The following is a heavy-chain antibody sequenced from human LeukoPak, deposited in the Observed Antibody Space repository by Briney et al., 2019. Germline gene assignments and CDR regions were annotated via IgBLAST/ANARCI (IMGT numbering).Heavy chain of an antibody. CDR3: ARSRGYSGSSPNAFDI. D-gene: IGHD1-26*01. CDR1: GYSFTSYW. CDR2: IYPGDSDT. Sequence: GESLKISCKGSGYSFTSYWIGWVRQMPGKGLEWMGIIYPGDSDTRYSPSFQGQVTISADKSISTAYLQWSSLKASDTAMYYRARSRGYSGSSPNAFDIWGQGTMVTVSS. J-gene: IGHJ3*02. V-gene: IGHV5-51*01.